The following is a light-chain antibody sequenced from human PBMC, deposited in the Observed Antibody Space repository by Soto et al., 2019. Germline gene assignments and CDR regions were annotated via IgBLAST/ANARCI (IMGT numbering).Light chain of an antibody. Sequence: KFGQAPRLLINDTSHRATGIPARFSGSESGTDFTLSISRLEPDDFAVYYCQHYDSSLFTFGPGTKVDIK. CDR2: DTS. V-gene: IGKV3-20*01. J-gene: IGKJ3*01. CDR3: QHYDSSLFT.